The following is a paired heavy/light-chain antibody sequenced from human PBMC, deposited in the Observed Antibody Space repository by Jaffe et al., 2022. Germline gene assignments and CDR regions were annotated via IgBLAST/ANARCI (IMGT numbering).Light chain of an antibody. V-gene: IGKV1-5*03. Sequence: DIQMTQSPSTLSASVGDRVTITCRASQSISSWLAWYQQKPGKAPKLLIYKASSLESGVPSRFSGSGSGTEFTLTISSLQPDDFATYYCQQYNSYPITFGQGTRLEIK. CDR2: KAS. CDR1: QSISSW. J-gene: IGKJ5*01. CDR3: QQYNSYPIT.
Heavy chain of an antibody. CDR2: ISGSGGST. D-gene: IGHD2-2*01. V-gene: IGHV3-23*01. J-gene: IGHJ4*02. CDR1: GFTFSSYA. Sequence: EVQLLESGGGLVQPGGSLRLSCAASGFTFSSYAMSWVRQAPGKGLEWVSAISGSGGSTYYADSVKGRFTISRDNSKNTLYLQMNSLRAEDTAVYYCAKMAGYCSSTSCFWEMNRTYYFDYWGQGTLVTVSS. CDR3: AKMAGYCSSTSCFWEMNRTYYFDY.